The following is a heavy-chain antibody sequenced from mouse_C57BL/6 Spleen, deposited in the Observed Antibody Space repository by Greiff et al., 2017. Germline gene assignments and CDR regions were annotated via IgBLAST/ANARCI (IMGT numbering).Heavy chain of an antibody. J-gene: IGHJ1*03. Sequence: QVQLQQPGAELVRPGSSVKLSCKASGYTFTSYWMHWVKQRPIQGLEWIGNIDPTDSETHSNQKFKDKATLTVDKSSSTAYMQLSSLTSEDSAVSYCSRGAYYGDYGDFDVWGTGTTVTVSS. V-gene: IGHV1-52*01. CDR3: SRGAYYGDYGDFDV. CDR1: GYTFTSYW. D-gene: IGHD2-13*01. CDR2: IDPTDSET.